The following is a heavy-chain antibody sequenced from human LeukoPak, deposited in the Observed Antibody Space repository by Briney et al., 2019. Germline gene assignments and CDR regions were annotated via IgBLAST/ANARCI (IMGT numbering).Heavy chain of an antibody. Sequence: GGSLRLSCAASGFTFSSYAMHWVRQAPGKGLEWVAVISYDGSNKYYADSVKGRFTISRDNSKNTLYLQMNSLRAEDTAVYYCAGSYGGNVLGWYFDLWGRGTLVTVSS. CDR1: GFTFSSYA. J-gene: IGHJ2*01. V-gene: IGHV3-30-3*01. CDR3: AGSYGGNVLGWYFDL. D-gene: IGHD4-23*01. CDR2: ISYDGSNK.